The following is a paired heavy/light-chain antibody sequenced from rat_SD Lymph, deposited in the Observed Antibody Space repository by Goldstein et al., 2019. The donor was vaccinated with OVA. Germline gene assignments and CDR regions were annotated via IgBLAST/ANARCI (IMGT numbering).Light chain of an antibody. Sequence: DVQMTQSPSNLAASPGESVSINCKASKSISKYLAWYQQKPGKANKLLIYSGSTLQSGTPSRFSGSGSGTDFTLTIRNLEPEDFGLYYCQQHNEYPYTFGAGTKLELK. CDR1: KSISKY. J-gene: IGKJ2-3*01. CDR2: SGS. CDR3: QQHNEYPYT. V-gene: IGKV16S1*01.
Heavy chain of an antibody. V-gene: IGHV5-34*01. CDR3: ARHGSITTVVLFDY. D-gene: IGHD1-1*01. J-gene: IGHJ2*01. CDR1: GFTFSDYG. CDR2: ISSSSGT. Sequence: EVQLVESGGGLVQPGRSLKLSCVASGFTFSDYGMNWIRQAPGKGLEWVAYISSSSGTIYYADTVKGRFTISRDNAKNTLYLQLSSLRSEDTALYYCARHGSITTVVLFDYWGQGVMVTVSS.